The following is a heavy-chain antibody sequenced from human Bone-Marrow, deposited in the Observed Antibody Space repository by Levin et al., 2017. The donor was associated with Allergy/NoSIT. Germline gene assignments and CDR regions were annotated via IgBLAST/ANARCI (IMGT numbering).Heavy chain of an antibody. CDR1: GDIFSNYW. D-gene: IGHD6-19*01. CDR3: ARQAAGPDAFDV. CDR2: IYPGDSDT. J-gene: IGHJ3*01. Sequence: GESLKISCKDSGDIFSNYWVAWVRQMPGKGLEWMGSIYPGDSDTRYSPSFQGQVTISVDMSISTAYLHWNSLKASDTAIYYCARQAAGPDAFDVWGQGTMVTVSS. V-gene: IGHV5-51*01.